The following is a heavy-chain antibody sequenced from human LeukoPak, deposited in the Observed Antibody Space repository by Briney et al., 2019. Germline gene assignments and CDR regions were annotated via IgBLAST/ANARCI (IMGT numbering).Heavy chain of an antibody. CDR2: ISSSGSTI. CDR3: VRARGGDYVGH. V-gene: IGHV3-48*03. CDR1: GFTFSSYE. J-gene: IGHJ5*02. Sequence: PGGSLRLSCAASGFTFSSYEMNWVRQAPGKGLEWVSYISSSGSTIYYADSLKGRFTISRDNAKNSLYLQMNSLIAEDTAVYYCVRARGGDYVGHWGQGTLVTVSS. D-gene: IGHD4-17*01.